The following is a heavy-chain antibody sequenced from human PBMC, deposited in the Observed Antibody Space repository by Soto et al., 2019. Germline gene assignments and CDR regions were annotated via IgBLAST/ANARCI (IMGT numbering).Heavy chain of an antibody. CDR2: IIPIFGTA. Sequence: GASVKVSCKASGGTFSSYAISWVRQAPGQGLEWMGGIIPIFGTANYAQKFQGRVTITADESTSTAYMELGSLRSEDTAVYYCAKDYYGHSGRPYFFDYWGQGTLVTVSS. V-gene: IGHV1-69*13. D-gene: IGHD3-3*01. CDR1: GGTFSSYA. J-gene: IGHJ4*02. CDR3: AKDYYGHSGRPYFFDY.